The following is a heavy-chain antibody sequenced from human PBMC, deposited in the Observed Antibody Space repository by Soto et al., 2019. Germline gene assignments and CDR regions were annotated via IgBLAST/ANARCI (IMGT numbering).Heavy chain of an antibody. J-gene: IGHJ6*02. Sequence: SVKVSCKASGGTFSSYAISWVRQAPGQGLEWMGGIIPIFGTANYAQKFQGRVTITADESTSTAYMELSSLRSEDTAVYYCARDGCSSTSCYRVHYYYYGMDVWGQGTTVTVSS. CDR1: GGTFSSYA. CDR2: IIPIFGTA. V-gene: IGHV1-69*13. D-gene: IGHD2-2*01. CDR3: ARDGCSSTSCYRVHYYYYGMDV.